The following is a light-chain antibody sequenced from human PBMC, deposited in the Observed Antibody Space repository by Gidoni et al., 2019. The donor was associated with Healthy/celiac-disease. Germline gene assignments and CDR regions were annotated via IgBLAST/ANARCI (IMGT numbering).Light chain of an antibody. Sequence: EIVLTQSPGTLSLSPGERATLSCRASQSVSSSYLAWYQQKPGQAPRLLIYGASNRATGIPDRFSGSGSGTDFTLTISRLEPEDLAVYYCQQYGSSLLTFGGGTKVEIK. J-gene: IGKJ4*01. V-gene: IGKV3-20*01. CDR2: GAS. CDR3: QQYGSSLLT. CDR1: QSVSSSY.